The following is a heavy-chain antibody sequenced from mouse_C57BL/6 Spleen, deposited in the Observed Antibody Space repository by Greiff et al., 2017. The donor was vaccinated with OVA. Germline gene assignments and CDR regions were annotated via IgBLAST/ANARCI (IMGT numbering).Heavy chain of an antibody. Sequence: VKLQQPGAELVKPGASVKLSCKASGCTFTSYWMHWVKQRPGRGLEWIGRIDPNSGGTKYNEKFKSKATLTVDKPSSTAYMQLSSLTSEDSAVYYCARGGKFDYFDYWGQGTTLTVSS. CDR3: ARGGKFDYFDY. CDR2: IDPNSGGT. J-gene: IGHJ2*01. V-gene: IGHV1-72*01. CDR1: GCTFTSYW.